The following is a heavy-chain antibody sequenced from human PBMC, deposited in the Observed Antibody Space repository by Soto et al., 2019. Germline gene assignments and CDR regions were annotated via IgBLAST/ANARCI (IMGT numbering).Heavy chain of an antibody. V-gene: IGHV3-66*02. CDR2: IYSGGST. CDR3: ARDDQADY. Sequence: GSLRLFCAASGFTVSSNYMSWVRQAPGKGLEWVSVIYSGGSTYYADSVRGRFTISRDNAKNTVYLQMNSLRAEDTAVYYCARDDQADYWGQGTLVTVSS. J-gene: IGHJ4*02. CDR1: GFTVSSNY.